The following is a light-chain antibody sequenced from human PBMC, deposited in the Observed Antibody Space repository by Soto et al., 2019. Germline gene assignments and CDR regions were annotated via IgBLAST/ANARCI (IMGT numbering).Light chain of an antibody. CDR1: QSISSY. J-gene: IGKJ3*01. Sequence: DIQMTQSPSSLSASVGDRVTITCRASQSISSYLNWYQQKPGKAPKLLIYAASSLQSGVPSRFSGSGSGTDFTLTISSLQPEDFATYYCQQSYSTPRFGPRTKVDIK. V-gene: IGKV1-39*01. CDR2: AAS. CDR3: QQSYSTPR.